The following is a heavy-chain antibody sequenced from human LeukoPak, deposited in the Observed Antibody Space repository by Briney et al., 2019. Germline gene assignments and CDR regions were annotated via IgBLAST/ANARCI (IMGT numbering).Heavy chain of an antibody. D-gene: IGHD6-13*01. CDR3: ARERSAAGTPFEDY. J-gene: IGHJ4*02. CDR2: ISSSSSYI. V-gene: IGHV3-21*01. CDR1: GGTFSSYS. Sequence: SCKASGGTFSSYSMNWVRQAPGKGLEWVSSISSSSSYIYYADSVKGRFTISRDNAKNSLYLQMNSLRAEDTAVYYCARERSAAGTPFEDYWGQGTLVTVSS.